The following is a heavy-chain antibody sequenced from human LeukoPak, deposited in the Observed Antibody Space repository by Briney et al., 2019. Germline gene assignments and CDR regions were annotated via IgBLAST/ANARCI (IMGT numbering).Heavy chain of an antibody. CDR1: GYTFNGYY. Sequence: GASVKVSCKASGYTFNGYYINWVRQAPGQSLEWMGWINPNSGATKFAEKFQGRVTLTRDTSVNTAYMELNNLTSDDTAVYFCARDRQYGSGWRRTSFDPWGQGTLVTVSS. V-gene: IGHV1-2*02. CDR2: INPNSGAT. J-gene: IGHJ5*01. CDR3: ARDRQYGSGWRRTSFDP. D-gene: IGHD6-25*01.